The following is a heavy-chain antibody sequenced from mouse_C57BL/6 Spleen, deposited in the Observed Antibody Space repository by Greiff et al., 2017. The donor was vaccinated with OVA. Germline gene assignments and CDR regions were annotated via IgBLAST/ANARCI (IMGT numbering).Heavy chain of an antibody. D-gene: IGHD2-3*01. V-gene: IGHV1-18*01. Sequence: EVKLMESGPELVKPGASVKIPCKASGYTFTDYNMDWVKQSHGKSLEWIGDINPNNGGTIYNQKFKGKATLTVDKSSSTAYMELRSLTSEDTAVYYCARGRWLLPYWYFDVWGTGTTVTVSS. J-gene: IGHJ1*03. CDR1: GYTFTDYN. CDR2: INPNNGGT. CDR3: ARGRWLLPYWYFDV.